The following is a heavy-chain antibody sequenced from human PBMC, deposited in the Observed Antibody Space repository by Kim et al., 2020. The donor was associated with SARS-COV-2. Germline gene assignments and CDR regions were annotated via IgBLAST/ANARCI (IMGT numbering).Heavy chain of an antibody. Sequence: GGSLRLSCAASGFTFSSYAMHWVRQAPGKGLEWVAVISYDGSNKYYADSVKGRFTNSRDNSKNTLYLQMNSLRAEDTAVYYCARDLTIFGVVITGRYYYYYGMDVWGQGTTVTVSS. CDR3: ARDLTIFGVVITGRYYYYYGMDV. D-gene: IGHD3-3*01. CDR2: ISYDGSNK. V-gene: IGHV3-30-3*01. J-gene: IGHJ6*02. CDR1: GFTFSSYA.